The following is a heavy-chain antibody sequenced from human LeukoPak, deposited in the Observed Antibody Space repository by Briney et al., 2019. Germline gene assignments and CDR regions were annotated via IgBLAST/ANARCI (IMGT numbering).Heavy chain of an antibody. CDR1: GYSFSSYW. CDR2: IYPGDSDT. J-gene: IGHJ4*02. D-gene: IGHD2-15*01. CDR3: ARGEMRYCSGGYCYDY. V-gene: IGHV5-51*01. Sequence: ESLKISCKGSGYSFSSYWIAWVRQMLGKGLEWMGIIYPGDSDTRYSPSFQGQVTISADKSICTAYLQWSSLKASDTAMYYCARGEMRYCSGGYCYDYCGQGTLVTVSS.